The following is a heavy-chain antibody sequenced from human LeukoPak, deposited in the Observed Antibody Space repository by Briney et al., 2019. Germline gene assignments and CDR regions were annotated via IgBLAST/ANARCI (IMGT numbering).Heavy chain of an antibody. D-gene: IGHD2-8*01. J-gene: IGHJ4*02. Sequence: GESLRLSCAASVFTVSDYYMSWIRQAPGKGLEWDSYISGGGSNISYADSMKGRFAISRDNAKNSLFLQMNSLRAEDPAVYYCARYYRLYYFDYWGKGTMVTVS. V-gene: IGHV3-11*01. CDR2: ISGGGSNI. CDR1: VFTVSDYY. CDR3: ARYYRLYYFDY.